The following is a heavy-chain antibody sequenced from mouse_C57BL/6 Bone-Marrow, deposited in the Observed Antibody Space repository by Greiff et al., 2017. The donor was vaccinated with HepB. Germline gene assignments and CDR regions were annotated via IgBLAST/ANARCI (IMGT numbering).Heavy chain of an antibody. CDR2: IYPRSGNT. D-gene: IGHD1-1*01. J-gene: IGHJ3*01. CDR1: GYTFTSYG. CDR3: AGLAVRTVAWFAY. Sequence: VQLQQSGAELARPGASVKLSCKASGYTFTSYGISWVKQRTGQGLEWIGEIYPRSGNTYYNEKFKGKATLTADKSSSTAYMELRSLTSKDAAVYFCAGLAVRTVAWFAYWGQGTLVTVSA. V-gene: IGHV1-81*01.